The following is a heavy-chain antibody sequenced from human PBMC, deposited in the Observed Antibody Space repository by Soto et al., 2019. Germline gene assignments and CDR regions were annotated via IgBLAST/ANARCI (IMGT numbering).Heavy chain of an antibody. CDR1: GGSFSGYY. D-gene: IGHD2-15*01. J-gene: IGHJ5*02. V-gene: IGHV4-34*01. Sequence: PSETLSLTCAVYGGSFSGYYWSWIRQPPGKGLEWIGEINHSGSTNYNPSLKSRVTISVDTSKNQFSLKLSSVTAADTAVYYCASIPPEYCSGGSCYSVDPWGQGTLVTVSS. CDR2: INHSGST. CDR3: ASIPPEYCSGGSCYSVDP.